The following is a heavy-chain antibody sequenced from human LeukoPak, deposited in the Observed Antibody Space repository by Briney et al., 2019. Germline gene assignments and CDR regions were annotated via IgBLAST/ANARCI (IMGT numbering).Heavy chain of an antibody. D-gene: IGHD3-10*01. CDR3: ARDAGGSGSYGFDP. Sequence: SETLSLTCAVYGGSFSGYYWSWIRQPPGKGLEWIGEINHSGSTNYNPSLKSRVTISVDTSKNQFSLKLSSVTAADTAVYYCARDAGGSGSYGFDPWGQGTLVTVSS. CDR2: INHSGST. CDR1: GGSFSGYY. V-gene: IGHV4-34*01. J-gene: IGHJ5*02.